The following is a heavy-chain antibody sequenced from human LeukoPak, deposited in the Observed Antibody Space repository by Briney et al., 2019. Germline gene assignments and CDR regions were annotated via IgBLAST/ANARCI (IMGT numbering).Heavy chain of an antibody. J-gene: IGHJ5*02. Sequence: ASVKVSCKASVYTFTSYYMHWVRQAPGQGLEWMGIINPSGGSTSYAQKFQGRVTMTRDTSTSTVYMELSSLRSEDTAVYYCARDQVVAAAGTRSWFDPWGQGTLVTVSS. CDR3: ARDQVVAAAGTRSWFDP. CDR2: INPSGGST. D-gene: IGHD6-13*01. CDR1: VYTFTSYY. V-gene: IGHV1-46*01.